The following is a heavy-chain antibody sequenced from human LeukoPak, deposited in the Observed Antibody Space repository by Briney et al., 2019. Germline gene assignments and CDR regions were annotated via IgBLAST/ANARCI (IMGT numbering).Heavy chain of an antibody. Sequence: SVKVSCKASGGTFSSYGITWVRQAPGQGLEWLGGTIPIFSSADYAQRFQGRVTITTDESTSTAYMELSSLRSEDTAVYYCARGNPRIAAGGGYYFDYWGRGTLVTVSS. D-gene: IGHD6-13*01. J-gene: IGHJ4*02. V-gene: IGHV1-69*05. CDR1: GGTFSSYG. CDR2: TIPIFSSA. CDR3: ARGNPRIAAGGGYYFDY.